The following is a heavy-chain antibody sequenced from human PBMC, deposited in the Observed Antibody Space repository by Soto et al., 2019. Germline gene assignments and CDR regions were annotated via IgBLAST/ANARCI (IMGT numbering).Heavy chain of an antibody. CDR1: GGSFSGYY. V-gene: IGHV4-34*01. CDR3: AGTYGDHRYYYYYYGMDV. CDR2: INHSGST. Sequence: SETLSLTCAVYGGSFSGYYWSWIRQPPGKGLEWIGEINHSGSTNYNPSLKSRVTISVDTSKNQFSLKLSSVTAADTAVYYCAGTYGDHRYYYYYYGMDVWGQGTTVTVS. D-gene: IGHD4-17*01. J-gene: IGHJ6*02.